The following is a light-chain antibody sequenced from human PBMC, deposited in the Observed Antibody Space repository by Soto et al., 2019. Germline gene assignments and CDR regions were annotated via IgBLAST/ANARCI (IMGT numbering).Light chain of an antibody. CDR3: QQYNAAPLT. Sequence: EVVLTQSPGTLSLSPGERATLSCRASQSLPSSYIAWYQQKPGQAPRLLIDDKERRATGIPDRFSGSGSGTDFALTISRLEPEDFSVYFCQQYNAAPLTFGQGTKVEIK. CDR2: DKE. J-gene: IGKJ1*01. V-gene: IGKV3-20*01. CDR1: QSLPSSY.